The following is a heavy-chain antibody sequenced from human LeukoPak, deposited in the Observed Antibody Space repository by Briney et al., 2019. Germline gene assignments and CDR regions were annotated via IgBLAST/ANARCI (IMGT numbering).Heavy chain of an antibody. CDR1: GYSFTSYW. CDR2: IYPGDSDT. V-gene: IGHV5-51*01. Sequence: RGESLKISCKGSGYSFTSYWIGWVRQMPGKGLEWMGIIYPGDSDTRYSPSFQGQVTISADKSISTAYLQWSSLKASDTAMYYCARGASSSWYYFDYWGQGTLVTVSS. J-gene: IGHJ4*02. CDR3: ARGASSSWYYFDY. D-gene: IGHD6-13*01.